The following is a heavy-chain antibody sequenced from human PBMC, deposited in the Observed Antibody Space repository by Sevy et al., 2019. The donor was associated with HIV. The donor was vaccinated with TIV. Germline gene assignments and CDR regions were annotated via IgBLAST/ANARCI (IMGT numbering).Heavy chain of an antibody. V-gene: IGHV3-15*01. D-gene: IGHD3-16*02. Sequence: GGSLRLSCAASGFTFSDAWMSWVRQAPGRGLEWVGHIKSKIDGGTTDYAAPVKGRFTISRDDSKNTLYLQMNSLKTEDTAVYYCTTEALDGDEYVGRSYRNYYCYGMDVWGQGTTVTVSS. J-gene: IGHJ6*02. CDR2: IKSKIDGGTT. CDR1: GFTFSDAW. CDR3: TTEALDGDEYVGRSYRNYYCYGMDV.